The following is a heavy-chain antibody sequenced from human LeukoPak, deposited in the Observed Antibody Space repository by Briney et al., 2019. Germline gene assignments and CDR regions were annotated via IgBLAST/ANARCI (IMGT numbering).Heavy chain of an antibody. CDR3: AKGSTVTTVFDY. J-gene: IGHJ4*02. D-gene: IGHD4-17*01. CDR2: ISTSGSST. Sequence: GGSLRLSCVASGFTFSTYWMHWVRQAPGKGLEWVSSISTSGSSTYYADSVKGRFTISRDSSNNTLCLQMNSLRAEDTAVYFCAKGSTVTTVFDYWGQGTLVTVSS. CDR1: GFTFSTYW. V-gene: IGHV3-23*01.